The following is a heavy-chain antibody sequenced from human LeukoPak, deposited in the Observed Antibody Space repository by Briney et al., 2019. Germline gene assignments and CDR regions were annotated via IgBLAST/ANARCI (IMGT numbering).Heavy chain of an antibody. J-gene: IGHJ6*02. CDR3: ARPTPTYGMDV. CDR2: IHPVDSDI. V-gene: IGHV5-51*01. D-gene: IGHD4-11*01. Sequence: GESLKISCKGSGYNFNTYWVAWVRQMPGKGLEWMGIIHPVDSDIRYSPSFQGQVTISADKSISTAYLQWSSLKASDTAMYYCARPTPTYGMDVWGQGTTVTVSS. CDR1: GYNFNTYW.